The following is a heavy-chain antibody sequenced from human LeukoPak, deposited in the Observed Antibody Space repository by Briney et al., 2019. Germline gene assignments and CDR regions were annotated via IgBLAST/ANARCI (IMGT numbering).Heavy chain of an antibody. J-gene: IGHJ4*02. V-gene: IGHV1-2*02. CDR3: ARGKLTPGHY. Sequence: ASVTVSCKASGYTFTVYYMHWVRQAPGQGREWMGWINPNSGGTNYAQKFQGRVTMTRDTSISTAYMELSRLRSDDTAVFYCARGKLTPGHYWGQGTLVTVSS. D-gene: IGHD2-15*01. CDR1: GYTFTVYY. CDR2: INPNSGGT.